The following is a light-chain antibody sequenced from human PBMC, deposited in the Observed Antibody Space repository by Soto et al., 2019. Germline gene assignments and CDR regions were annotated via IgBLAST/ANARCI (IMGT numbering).Light chain of an antibody. CDR2: GAS. CDR3: QQYGSSPSA. V-gene: IGKV3-20*01. J-gene: IGKJ1*01. CDR1: QSVSSGY. Sequence: EIVLTQSPGTLSLSPGERATLSCRATQSVSSGYLAWYQHKPGQAPRLLMSGASSRATGIPDRFSGSGSGTDFTLTISRLEPEDFAVYYCQQYGSSPSAFGQGTKVDIK.